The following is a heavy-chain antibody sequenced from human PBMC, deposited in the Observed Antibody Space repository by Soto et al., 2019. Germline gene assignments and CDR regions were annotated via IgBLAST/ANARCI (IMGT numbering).Heavy chain of an antibody. D-gene: IGHD4-17*01. Sequence: QVQLVQSGAEVKKPGASVKVSCKASGYTFTSYAMHWVRQAPGQRLEWMGWINAGNGNTKYSQKFQGRDTITRDTSANTAYMELSSLRSEDTAVYYCARGADYGDYPFDYWGQGSLVTVSS. CDR2: INAGNGNT. CDR3: ARGADYGDYPFDY. CDR1: GYTFTSYA. V-gene: IGHV1-3*01. J-gene: IGHJ4*02.